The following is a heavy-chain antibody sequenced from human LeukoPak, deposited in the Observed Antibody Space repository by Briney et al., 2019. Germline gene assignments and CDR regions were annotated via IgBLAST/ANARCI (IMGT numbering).Heavy chain of an antibody. Sequence: GGSLKISCKGSGFSFTSYWIGWVRQMPGKGLEWMGIIYPGDSDTRYSPSFQGQVTISADKSISTAYLQWSSLKASDTAMYYCARLRKVGDTAPNPLRLYYYYYMDVWGKGTTVTISS. D-gene: IGHD5-18*01. J-gene: IGHJ6*03. CDR1: GFSFTSYW. CDR2: IYPGDSDT. V-gene: IGHV5-51*01. CDR3: ARLRKVGDTAPNPLRLYYYYYMDV.